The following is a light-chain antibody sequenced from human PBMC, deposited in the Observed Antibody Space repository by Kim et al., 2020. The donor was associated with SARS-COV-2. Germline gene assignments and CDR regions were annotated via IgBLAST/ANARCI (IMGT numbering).Light chain of an antibody. V-gene: IGKV1-5*03. Sequence: GSVGDRVTINCRASKSIGSRLAWHQKKPGKAPKVVISKASNLESGVPTKFSGSGSGTELTLTISSLQPDDFATYYCQDYSTYSKTFGQGTKVDIK. CDR1: KSIGSR. CDR3: QDYSTYSKT. CDR2: KAS. J-gene: IGKJ1*01.